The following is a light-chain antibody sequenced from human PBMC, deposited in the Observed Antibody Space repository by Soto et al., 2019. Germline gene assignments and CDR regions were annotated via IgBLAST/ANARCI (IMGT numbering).Light chain of an antibody. Sequence: QSVLTKSPSASASLGASVKFTCTLNSGHSNYAIAWHQQRPEKGPRYLMKVNSDGSHNKGDGIPDRFSGSSSGAERYLSISSLQSEDEADYYCQTWDTGIQVFGGGTKVTVL. CDR2: VNSDGSH. CDR1: SGHSNYA. J-gene: IGLJ3*02. CDR3: QTWDTGIQV. V-gene: IGLV4-69*01.